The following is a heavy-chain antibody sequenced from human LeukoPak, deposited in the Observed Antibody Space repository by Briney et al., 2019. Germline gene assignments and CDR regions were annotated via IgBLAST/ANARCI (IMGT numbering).Heavy chain of an antibody. J-gene: IGHJ4*02. D-gene: IGHD5-12*01. Sequence: GGSLRLSCAASGFTSSSYWVSLVRQAPGKGLEWVANRKQDGSEKYYVDSVKGRFTISRDNAKNSLYLQMNSLRAEDTAVYYCARGSRGYSGYDSYYFDYWGQGTLVTVSS. CDR2: RKQDGSEK. CDR1: GFTSSSYW. CDR3: ARGSRGYSGYDSYYFDY. V-gene: IGHV3-7*01.